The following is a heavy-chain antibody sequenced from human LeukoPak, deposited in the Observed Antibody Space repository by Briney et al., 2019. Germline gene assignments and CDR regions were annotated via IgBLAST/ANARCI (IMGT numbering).Heavy chain of an antibody. D-gene: IGHD6-19*01. Sequence: PGGSLRLSCAAPGFTFSSYAMGWVRQAPGKGLEWVSAISGSGGSTYYADSVKGRFTISRDNSKNTLYLQMNSLRAEDTAVYYCAKDRGYSSGWYPFDYWGQGTLVTVSS. CDR1: GFTFSSYA. J-gene: IGHJ4*02. V-gene: IGHV3-23*01. CDR2: ISGSGGST. CDR3: AKDRGYSSGWYPFDY.